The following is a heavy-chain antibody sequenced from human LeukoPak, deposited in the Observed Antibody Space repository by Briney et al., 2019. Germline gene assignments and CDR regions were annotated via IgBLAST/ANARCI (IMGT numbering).Heavy chain of an antibody. Sequence: GGSLRLSCAASGFTFSSYALGWVCQAPGKGLEWVSVIGGSGDNRYYAKSAKGRFTISRDNSKNTLYLEINSLRAEDTAIYYCAKCRSESIAAAGNHWGQGTLVIVSS. J-gene: IGHJ4*02. CDR3: AKCRSESIAAAGNH. CDR2: IGGSGDNR. D-gene: IGHD6-13*01. V-gene: IGHV3-23*01. CDR1: GFTFSSYA.